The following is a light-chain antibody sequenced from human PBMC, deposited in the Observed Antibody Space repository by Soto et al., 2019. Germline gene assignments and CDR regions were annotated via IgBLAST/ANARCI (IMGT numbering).Light chain of an antibody. CDR2: EVN. CDR1: SSDVGSCNC. J-gene: IGLJ3*02. CDR3: CSSVGSPNWV. Sequence: QSALTQPASVSGSPGQSITISCTGTSSDVGSCNCVSWYQQHPGKAPTLMIYEVNKRPSGISNRFSGSKSGNTASLTISGLQAEDEADYCCCSSVGSPNWVFGGGTKLTVL. V-gene: IGLV2-23*02.